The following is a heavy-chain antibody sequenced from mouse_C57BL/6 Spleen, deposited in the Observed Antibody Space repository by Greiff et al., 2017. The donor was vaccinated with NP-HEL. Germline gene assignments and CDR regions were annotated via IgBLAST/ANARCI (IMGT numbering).Heavy chain of an antibody. CDR1: GYTFTSYW. CDR2: IDPSDSYT. V-gene: IGHV1-50*01. CDR3: AMGRRFAY. J-gene: IGHJ3*01. Sequence: QVQLKQPGAELVKPGASVKLSCKASGYTFTSYWMQWVKQRPGQGLEWIGEIDPSDSYTNYNQKFKGKATLTVDTSSSTAYMQLSSLTSEDSAVYYCAMGRRFAYWGQGTLVTVSA.